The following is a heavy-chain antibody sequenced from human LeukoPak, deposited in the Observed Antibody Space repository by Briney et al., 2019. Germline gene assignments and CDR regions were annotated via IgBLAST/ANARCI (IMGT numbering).Heavy chain of an antibody. J-gene: IGHJ4*02. CDR2: ISSNGGNT. D-gene: IGHD5-18*01. CDR1: GFTFSSFA. CDR3: ARDDGYGYTSLDY. Sequence: GGSLRLSCAASGFTFSSFAMHWVRQAPGKGLEYVSAISSNGGNTYYANSVKGRFTISRDNSKNTLYLQMGSLRDEDMAVYYCARDDGYGYTSLDYWGQGTLVTVSS. V-gene: IGHV3-64*01.